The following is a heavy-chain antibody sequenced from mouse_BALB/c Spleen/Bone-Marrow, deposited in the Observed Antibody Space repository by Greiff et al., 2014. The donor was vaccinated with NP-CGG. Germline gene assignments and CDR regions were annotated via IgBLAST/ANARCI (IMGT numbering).Heavy chain of an antibody. D-gene: IGHD4-1*01. V-gene: IGHV1-80*01. CDR2: IYPGDGDT. CDR3: ARGGRLTGYYFDY. J-gene: IGHJ2*01. CDR1: GYAFSSYW. Sequence: VQLQQSGAELVRPGSSVKISCKASGYAFSSYWMNWVKQRPGQGLEWIGQIYPGDGDTNYNGNFKDKATLTTDKSSTTAYMQLSRLTYEDSAVYFCARGGRLTGYYFDYWGQGTTLTVSS.